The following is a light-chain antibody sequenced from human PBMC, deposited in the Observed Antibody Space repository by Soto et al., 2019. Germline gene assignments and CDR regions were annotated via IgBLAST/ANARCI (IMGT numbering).Light chain of an antibody. J-gene: IGLJ1*01. V-gene: IGLV4-60*02. Sequence: QLVLTQSSSASASLGSSVKLTCTLSSGHSSYIIAWHQQQPGKAPRYLMKLEGSGSYNKGSGVPDRFSGASSGADRYLTIANLQFEDEADDYSETWDSNTRVFGTGTQLTVL. CDR1: SGHSSYI. CDR2: LEGSGSY. CDR3: ETWDSNTRV.